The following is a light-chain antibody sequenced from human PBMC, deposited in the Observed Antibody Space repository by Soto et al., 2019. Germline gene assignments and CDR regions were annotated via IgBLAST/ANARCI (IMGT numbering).Light chain of an antibody. CDR2: GAS. V-gene: IGKV3-15*01. J-gene: IGKJ1*01. Sequence: EIVMTQSPATLSVSPGERATLSCRASQSVSSNLAWYQQKPGQAPRLLIYGASTRATDIPARFSGSGSGTEFTLTISSLQSEDFAVYYCQQRSNWPWTFGQGTEVDIK. CDR3: QQRSNWPWT. CDR1: QSVSSN.